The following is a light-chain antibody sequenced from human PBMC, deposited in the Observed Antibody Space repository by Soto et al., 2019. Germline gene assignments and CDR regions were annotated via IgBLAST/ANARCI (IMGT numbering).Light chain of an antibody. CDR3: RQYSSAPQT. J-gene: IGKJ1*01. V-gene: IGKV3D-20*01. CDR1: QSISGSR. CDR2: GAS. Sequence: ENVFTQSPATLSLSPGERATLSRGARQSISGSRLAWYQHKPGLAPRLFIYGASTRATGIPDRFSGSGSGTDFTLTISRLEPDDFAVYYCRQYSSAPQTFGPGTKVDIK.